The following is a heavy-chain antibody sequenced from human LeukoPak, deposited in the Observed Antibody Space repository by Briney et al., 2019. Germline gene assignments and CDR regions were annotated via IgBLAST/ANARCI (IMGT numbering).Heavy chain of an antibody. Sequence: PSETLSLTCTASGGSISSYYWSWIRQPPGKGLEWIGYIYYSGNTNYNPPLKSRVTISVDTSKNQFSLKLSSVTAADTAVYYCARSGALTGYLYWGQGTLVTVSS. V-gene: IGHV4-59*01. J-gene: IGHJ4*02. CDR1: GGSISSYY. D-gene: IGHD3-9*01. CDR3: ARSGALTGYLY. CDR2: IYYSGNT.